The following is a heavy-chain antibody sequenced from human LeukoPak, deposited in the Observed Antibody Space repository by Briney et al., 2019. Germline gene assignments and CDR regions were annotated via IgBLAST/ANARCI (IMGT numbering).Heavy chain of an antibody. D-gene: IGHD1-20*01. CDR1: GFTFSSYS. Sequence: GVLRLSCAASGFTFSSYSMNWVRQAPGNGLEWVSSISSSSSYIYYADSVKGRFTISRDNAKNSLYLQMNSLRAEDTAVYYCAREANWNARWGQGTLVTVSS. CDR2: ISSSSSYI. J-gene: IGHJ4*02. V-gene: IGHV3-21*01. CDR3: AREANWNAR.